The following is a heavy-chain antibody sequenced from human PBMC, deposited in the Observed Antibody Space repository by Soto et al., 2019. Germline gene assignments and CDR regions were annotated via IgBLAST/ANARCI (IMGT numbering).Heavy chain of an antibody. CDR3: ARRRGYSYGSFDY. V-gene: IGHV4-34*01. D-gene: IGHD5-18*01. CDR1: GGSFSGYY. CDR2: INHSGST. J-gene: IGHJ4*02. Sequence: SETLSLTCAVYGGSFSGYYWSWIRQPPGKGLEWIGEINHSGSTNYNPSLKSRVTISVDTSKNQFSLKLSSVTAADTAVYYCARRRGYSYGSFDYWGQGTLVTVS.